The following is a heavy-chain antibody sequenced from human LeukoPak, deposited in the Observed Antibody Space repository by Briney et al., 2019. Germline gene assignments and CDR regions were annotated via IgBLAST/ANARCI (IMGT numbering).Heavy chain of an antibody. V-gene: IGHV3-74*01. Sequence: GGSLRLSCAASGFSFSSYWMHWVRQAPGKGLVWVSRIKTDGSSATYADSVKGRFTISRDNAKNTVYLQMNSLRAEDTAVYYCVSFYETYWGRGTLVTVS. CDR1: GFSFSSYW. D-gene: IGHD2/OR15-2a*01. J-gene: IGHJ4*02. CDR2: IKTDGSSA. CDR3: VSFYETY.